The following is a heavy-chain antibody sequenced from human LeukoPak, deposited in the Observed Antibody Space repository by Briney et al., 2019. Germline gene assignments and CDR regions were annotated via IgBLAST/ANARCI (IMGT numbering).Heavy chain of an antibody. CDR1: GFTFSSYG. V-gene: IGHV3-33*01. CDR2: IWYDGSNK. J-gene: IGHJ4*02. Sequence: PGGSLRLSCAASGFTFSSYGVHWVRQAPGKGLEWVAVIWYDGSNKYYADSVKGRFTISRDNSKNTLYLQMNSLRAEDTAVYYCVPETAMVDYWGQGTLVTVFS. CDR3: VPETAMVDY. D-gene: IGHD5-18*01.